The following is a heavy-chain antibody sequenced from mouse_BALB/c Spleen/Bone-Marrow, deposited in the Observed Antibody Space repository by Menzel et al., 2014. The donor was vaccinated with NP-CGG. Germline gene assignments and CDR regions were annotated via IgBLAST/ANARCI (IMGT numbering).Heavy chain of an antibody. V-gene: IGHV1S135*01. Sequence: EVQLQESGPELVKPGASVKVSCKASGYAFTSYNMYWVKQSHGKSLEWIGYIDPYNGGTSYNQKFKGKATLTVDKSSSTAYMHLNSLTSEDAAVYYCARHSYYGSSLFDYWGQGTTLTVSS. D-gene: IGHD1-1*01. CDR3: ARHSYYGSSLFDY. CDR1: GYAFTSYN. CDR2: IDPYNGGT. J-gene: IGHJ2*01.